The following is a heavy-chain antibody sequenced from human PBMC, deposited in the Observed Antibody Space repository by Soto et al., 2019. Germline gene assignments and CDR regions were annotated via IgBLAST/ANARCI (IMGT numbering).Heavy chain of an antibody. CDR2: IYSGGST. Sequence: EVQLVESGGXLVQPGGSLRLSCAASGFTVSSNYMSWVRQAPGKGLEWVSVIYSGGSTYYADSVKGRFTISRDDSKNTLFLQMNSLRAEDTAVYYCATAKLLLPWLFDYWGQGTLVTVSS. CDR1: GFTVSSNY. D-gene: IGHD2-15*01. J-gene: IGHJ4*02. V-gene: IGHV3-66*01. CDR3: ATAKLLLPWLFDY.